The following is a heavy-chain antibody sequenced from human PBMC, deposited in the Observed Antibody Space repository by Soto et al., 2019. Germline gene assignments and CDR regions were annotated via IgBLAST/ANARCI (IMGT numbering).Heavy chain of an antibody. CDR2: IYYSGST. D-gene: IGHD6-19*01. J-gene: IGHJ6*02. V-gene: IGHV4-39*01. CDR1: GGSISSSSYS. Sequence: LSLTCTVSGGSISSSSYSWGWIRQPPAKGLEGIGSIYYSGSTYYNPSLKSRVTISVDTSKNQFALKLSSVTAADTAVYYCATKTGGGWEDGMDVWGQGTTVTVSS. CDR3: ATKTGGGWEDGMDV.